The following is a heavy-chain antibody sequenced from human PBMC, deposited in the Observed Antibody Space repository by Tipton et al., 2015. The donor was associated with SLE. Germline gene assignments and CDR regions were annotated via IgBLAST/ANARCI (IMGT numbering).Heavy chain of an antibody. D-gene: IGHD3-22*01. J-gene: IGHJ3*01. CDR2: ISYDGSNK. V-gene: IGHV3-30-3*01. CDR1: GFTFSSYA. Sequence: SLRLSCAASGFTFSSYAMHWVRQAPGKGLERVAVISYDGSNKYYADSVKGRFTISRDNSKNTLYLQMNSLRAEDTAVYYCAREARITMIVAVWGQGTMVTVSS. CDR3: AREARITMIVAV.